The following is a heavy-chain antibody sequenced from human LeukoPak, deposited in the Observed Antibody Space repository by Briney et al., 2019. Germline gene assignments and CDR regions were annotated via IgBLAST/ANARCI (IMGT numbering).Heavy chain of an antibody. CDR3: ARLRDYYDNDPGYYYYYMDV. Sequence: GGSLRLSCAASGFTFSSHSMNWVRQAPGKGLEWVSYISSSSSTIYYADSVKGRFTISRDNAKNSLYLQMNSLRAEDTAVYYCARLRDYYDNDPGYYYYYMDVWGKGTTVTVSS. V-gene: IGHV3-48*01. D-gene: IGHD3-22*01. CDR1: GFTFSSHS. J-gene: IGHJ6*03. CDR2: ISSSSSTI.